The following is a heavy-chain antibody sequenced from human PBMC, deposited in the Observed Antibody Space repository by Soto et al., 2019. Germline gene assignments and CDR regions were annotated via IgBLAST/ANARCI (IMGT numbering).Heavy chain of an antibody. J-gene: IGHJ4*02. CDR1: GGTFSDYA. D-gene: IGHD3-22*01. V-gene: IGHV1-2*04. Sequence: GASVKVSCKASGGTFSDYAISWVRQAPGQGLEWMGWINPNSGGTNYAQKFQGWVTMTRDTSISTAYMELSRLRSDDTAVYYCAREDYDSSGYYLDYWGQGTLVTVSS. CDR3: AREDYDSSGYYLDY. CDR2: INPNSGGT.